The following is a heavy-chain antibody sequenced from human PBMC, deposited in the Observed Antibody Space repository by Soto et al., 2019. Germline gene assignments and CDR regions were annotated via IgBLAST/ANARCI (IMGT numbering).Heavy chain of an antibody. CDR1: GFTFSSYA. CDR2: ISGSGGST. Sequence: EVQLLESGGGLVQPGGSLRLSCAASGFTFSSYAMSWVRQAPGKGLEWVSAISGSGGSTYYADSVKGRFTISRENSKNTLYLQMNSLRAEDTAVYYCAKISDSGLYGGAYYYYGMDVWGQGTKVTVSS. CDR3: AKISDSGLYGGAYYYYGMDV. J-gene: IGHJ6*02. V-gene: IGHV3-23*01. D-gene: IGHD6-19*01.